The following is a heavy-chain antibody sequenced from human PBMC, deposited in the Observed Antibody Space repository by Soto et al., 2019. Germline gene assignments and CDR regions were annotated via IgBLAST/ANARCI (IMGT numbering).Heavy chain of an antibody. CDR2: ISAYNGNT. CDR3: ARTGDIVLVPAALGDWYFDL. CDR1: GYTFTSYG. Sequence: QVQLVQSGAEVKKPGASVKVSCKASGYTFTSYGISWVRQAPGQGLEWMGWISAYNGNTNYAQKLQGRVTMTTDTSTSTASMELRSLRSDDTAVYYCARTGDIVLVPAALGDWYFDLWGRGTLVTVSS. J-gene: IGHJ2*01. V-gene: IGHV1-18*01. D-gene: IGHD2-2*01.